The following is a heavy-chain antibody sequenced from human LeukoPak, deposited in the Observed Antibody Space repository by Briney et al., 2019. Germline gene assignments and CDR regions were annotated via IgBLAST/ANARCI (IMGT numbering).Heavy chain of an antibody. J-gene: IGHJ6*03. CDR3: ARDNYDFWSGQENYYYYYYMDV. CDR1: GFTFSSYS. Sequence: KPGGSLRLSCAASGFTFSSYSMNWVRQAPGKGLEWVSSISSSSSYIYYADSLKGRFTISRDNSKNTLYLQMNSLRAEDTAVYYCARDNYDFWSGQENYYYYYYMDVWGKGTTVTVSS. V-gene: IGHV3-21*01. D-gene: IGHD3-3*01. CDR2: ISSSSSYI.